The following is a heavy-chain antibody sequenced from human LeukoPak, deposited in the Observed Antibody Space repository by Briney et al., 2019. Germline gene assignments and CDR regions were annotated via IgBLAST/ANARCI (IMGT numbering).Heavy chain of an antibody. CDR1: GFTFSRYA. J-gene: IGHJ3*02. D-gene: IGHD1-26*01. Sequence: GGSLRLSCAASGFTFSRYAMGWVRQAPGKGLEWVSGLIDGGGAGSTYYADSVKGRFTISRDNSKNTLYLQMNSQRAEDTALFHCAKENSGGYPDAFDIWGQGTMVTVSS. CDR3: AKENSGGYPDAFDI. CDR2: LIDGGGAGST. V-gene: IGHV3-23*01.